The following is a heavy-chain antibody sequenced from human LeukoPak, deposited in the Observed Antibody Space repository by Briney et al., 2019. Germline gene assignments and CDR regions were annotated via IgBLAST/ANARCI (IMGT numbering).Heavy chain of an antibody. CDR1: GGSLSSHY. Sequence: SETLSLTCTVSGGSLSSHYWSWIRQPPGKGLEWIGYIYYTGSTNYNPSLKSRVTISVDTSKNQFSLTLNSVTAADTAVYYCARGGSSGSYYKTFDSWGQGTLVTVSS. CDR2: IYYTGST. D-gene: IGHD3-10*01. J-gene: IGHJ4*02. V-gene: IGHV4-59*11. CDR3: ARGGSSGSYYKTFDS.